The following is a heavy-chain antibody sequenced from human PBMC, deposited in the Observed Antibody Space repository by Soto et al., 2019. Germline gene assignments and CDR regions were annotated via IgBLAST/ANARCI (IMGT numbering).Heavy chain of an antibody. J-gene: IGHJ4*02. V-gene: IGHV4-39*01. CDR2: ISYSGST. Sequence: QLQLQESGPGLVKPSETLSLTCTVSGGSITTTSYYWGWIRQPPGKGLAWIGSISYSGSTYYSPSLQSRVTISVDTSKSQFSLKLNSVTAADTAVYYCARRPLVFGDYHGSGLFDYWGQGILVTVSS. D-gene: IGHD4-17*01. CDR1: GGSITTTSYY. CDR3: ARRPLVFGDYHGSGLFDY.